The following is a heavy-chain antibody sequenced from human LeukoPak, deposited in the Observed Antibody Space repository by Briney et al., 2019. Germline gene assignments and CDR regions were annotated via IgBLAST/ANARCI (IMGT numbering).Heavy chain of an antibody. V-gene: IGHV3-48*03. CDR1: GFTFSSYE. J-gene: IGHJ5*02. CDR3: AREGSSSCYDSCNWFDP. D-gene: IGHD2-2*01. Sequence: PGGSLRLSCAASGFTFSSYEMSWVRQAPGKGLEWISHISGSGTTIYYGDSVKGRFTISSDNAKNSLYLQMNSLRAEDTAIYYCAREGSSSCYDSCNWFDPWGQGTLVTVSS. CDR2: ISGSGTTI.